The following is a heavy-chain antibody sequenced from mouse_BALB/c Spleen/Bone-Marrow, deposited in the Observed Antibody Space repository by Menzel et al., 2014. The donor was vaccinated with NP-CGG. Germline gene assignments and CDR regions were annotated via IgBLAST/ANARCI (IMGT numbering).Heavy chain of an antibody. CDR1: DSEVFPIAY. CDR2: ILPSIGRT. V-gene: IGHV15-2*02. CDR3: ARGTNWDGEGYYYAMDY. Sequence: QVQLKQSGSELRSPGSSVKLSCKDFDSEVFPIAYMSWVRQKPGHGFEWIGGILPSIGRTIYGEKFEDKATLDADTVSNTAYLELNSLTSEDSAIYYCARGTNWDGEGYYYAMDYWGQGTSVTVSS. J-gene: IGHJ4*01. D-gene: IGHD4-1*01.